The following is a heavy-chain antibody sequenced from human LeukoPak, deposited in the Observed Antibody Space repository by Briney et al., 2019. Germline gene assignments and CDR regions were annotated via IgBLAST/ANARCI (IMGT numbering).Heavy chain of an antibody. J-gene: IGHJ4*02. Sequence: SETLSLTCTVSGGSISSSSYYWGWIRQPPGKGLEWIGSIYYSGSTYYNPSLKSRVTISVDTSKNQFSLKLSSVTAADTAVYYCARDGYSGSDALWGQGILVTVSS. D-gene: IGHD5-12*01. CDR2: IYYSGST. CDR3: ARDGYSGSDAL. V-gene: IGHV4-39*07. CDR1: GGSISSSSYY.